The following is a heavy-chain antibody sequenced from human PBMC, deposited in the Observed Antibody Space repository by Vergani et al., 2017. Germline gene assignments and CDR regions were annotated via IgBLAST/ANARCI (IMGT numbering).Heavy chain of an antibody. CDR1: GGTITSSRFL. Sequence: QLHLQESGPGLVKPSETLSLTCTVSGGTITSSRFLWGWIRQSPGKGLEWIGTMYYSGGTYYNPSLKSRVTISGDRSKNQLSLQLNSVTAADTAVYYCAGPPDYNDDNTGYSGAFEIGGPGTLVTVSS. V-gene: IGHV4-39*01. CDR2: MYYSGGT. D-gene: IGHD3-22*01. J-gene: IGHJ3*02. CDR3: AGPPDYNDDNTGYSGAFEI.